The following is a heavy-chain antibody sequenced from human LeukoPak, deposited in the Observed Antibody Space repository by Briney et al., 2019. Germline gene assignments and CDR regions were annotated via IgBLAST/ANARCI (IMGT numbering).Heavy chain of an antibody. Sequence: GGSLRLSCAASGFTFSSYSMNWVRQAPGKGLEWVSSISSSSSYIYYADSVKGRFTISRDNAKNSLYLQMNSLRSEDTAVYYCARQTTLRGYSGYDDYYFDYWGQGTLVTVSS. D-gene: IGHD5-12*01. CDR3: ARQTTLRGYSGYDDYYFDY. CDR2: ISSSSSYI. J-gene: IGHJ4*02. CDR1: GFTFSSYS. V-gene: IGHV3-21*04.